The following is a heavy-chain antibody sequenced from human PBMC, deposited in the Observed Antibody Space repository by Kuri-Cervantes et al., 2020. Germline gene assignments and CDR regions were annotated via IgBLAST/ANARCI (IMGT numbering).Heavy chain of an antibody. CDR3: AKAKNFDWSTNIDY. D-gene: IGHD3-9*01. J-gene: IGHJ4*02. V-gene: IGHV3-23*01. Sequence: GGSLRLSCAASGFTFSSYAMSWVRQAPGKGLEWVSGISGSGGSTYFADSVKGRFTISRDNSKNTLYLQMNTLRAEDTALYYCAKAKNFDWSTNIDYWGQGTLVTVSS. CDR1: GFTFSSYA. CDR2: ISGSGGST.